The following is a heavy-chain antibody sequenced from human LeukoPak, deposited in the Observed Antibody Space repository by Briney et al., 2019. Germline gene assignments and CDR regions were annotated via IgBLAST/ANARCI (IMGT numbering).Heavy chain of an antibody. Sequence: GGSLRLSCAASGFTFSSYAMSWVRQAPGKGLEWVSAISGSDAGTYSADSVQGRFTISRDNSRNTPYLQMNSLRAEDTAVYHCAKAPVGSCSGTFCSPLALWGQGTLVTVPS. CDR2: ISGSDAGT. CDR1: GFTFSSYA. V-gene: IGHV3-23*01. CDR3: AKAPVGSCSGTFCSPLAL. D-gene: IGHD2-15*01. J-gene: IGHJ4*02.